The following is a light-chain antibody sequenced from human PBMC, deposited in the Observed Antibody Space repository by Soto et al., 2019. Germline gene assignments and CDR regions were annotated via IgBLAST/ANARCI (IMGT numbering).Light chain of an antibody. J-gene: IGKJ1*01. CDR2: AAS. CDR3: QQSYSTLWT. CDR1: QSIRSY. V-gene: IGKV1-39*01. Sequence: DIQMTQSPSSLSASVGDRVTITCRASQSIRSYLNWYQQKPGKAPKLLIYAASSLQSGVPSRFSGSGSGTDFTLTISSLQPEDSATYYCQQSYSTLWTFGQGTKVEIK.